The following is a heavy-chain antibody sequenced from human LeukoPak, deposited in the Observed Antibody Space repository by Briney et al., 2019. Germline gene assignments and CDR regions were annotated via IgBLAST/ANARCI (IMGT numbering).Heavy chain of an antibody. Sequence: AGGSLRLSCAASGFTFSSDAMSWVRQAPGKGLEWVSAISGSGGSTYYADSVKGRFTISRDNSKNTLYLQMNSLRAEDTAVYYCAKPDTASSGFIPYYFDYWGQGTLVTVSS. CDR3: AKPDTASSGFIPYYFDY. J-gene: IGHJ4*02. CDR1: GFTFSSDA. V-gene: IGHV3-23*01. D-gene: IGHD3-22*01. CDR2: ISGSGGST.